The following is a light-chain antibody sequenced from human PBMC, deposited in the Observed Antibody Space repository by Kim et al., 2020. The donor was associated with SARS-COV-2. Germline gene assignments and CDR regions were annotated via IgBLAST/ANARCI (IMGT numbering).Light chain of an antibody. CDR2: DGS. CDR1: QSISSW. J-gene: IGKJ4*01. CDR3: QQYKSYSPFT. Sequence: DIQMTQSPSTLSASVGDRVTITCRASQSISSWLAWYQQKPGKAPKLLIYDGSSLESGVPSRFSGSGSETEFTLTISSLQPDDLATYYCQQYKSYSPFTFGGGTKVDIK. V-gene: IGKV1-5*01.